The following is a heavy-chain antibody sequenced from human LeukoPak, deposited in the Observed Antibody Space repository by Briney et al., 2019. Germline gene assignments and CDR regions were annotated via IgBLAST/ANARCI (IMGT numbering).Heavy chain of an antibody. CDR3: ARELVGGRYFDY. CDR1: GFTFSDHY. Sequence: GGSLRLSCAASGFTFSDHYMDWVRQAPGKGQEWVGRTRNKANSYTTEYAASVKGRFTISRDDSKKSLYLQMNSLKTEDTAVYYCARELVGGRYFDYWGQGTLVTVSS. J-gene: IGHJ4*02. D-gene: IGHD1-26*01. CDR2: TRNKANSYTT. V-gene: IGHV3-72*01.